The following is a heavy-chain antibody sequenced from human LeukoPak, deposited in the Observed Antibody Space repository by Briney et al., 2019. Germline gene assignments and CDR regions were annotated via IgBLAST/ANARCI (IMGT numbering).Heavy chain of an antibody. Sequence: PGESLRLSCTASEFTFSTYSMNWVRQAPGKGLEWLSYISSSSNTIYYAGSVKGRFTISRDNAKNSLYLQMDSLRAEDTAVYYCARETPYSSSWRPFDHWGQGTLVSVSS. V-gene: IGHV3-48*01. CDR3: ARETPYSSSWRPFDH. D-gene: IGHD6-13*01. CDR2: ISSSSNTI. CDR1: EFTFSTYS. J-gene: IGHJ4*02.